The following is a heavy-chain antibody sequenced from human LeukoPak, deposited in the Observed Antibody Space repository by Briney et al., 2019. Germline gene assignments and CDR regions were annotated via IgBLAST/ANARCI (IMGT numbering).Heavy chain of an antibody. CDR2: YTGSGGST. V-gene: IGHV3-23*01. D-gene: IGHD2-15*01. Sequence: GGSLTLSCAASGFTFSKCAMAWVRQIPGKGLEWISIYTGSGGSTYYTDSVKGRFTVSRDNSKNTLYLQMNNLRVDDTATYFCASRPAATLGPLDYRGQGTLVTVSS. J-gene: IGHJ4*02. CDR3: ASRPAATLGPLDY. CDR1: GFTFSKCA.